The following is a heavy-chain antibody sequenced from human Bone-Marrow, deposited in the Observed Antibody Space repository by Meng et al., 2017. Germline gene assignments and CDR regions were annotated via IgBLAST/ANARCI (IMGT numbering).Heavy chain of an antibody. D-gene: IGHD3-22*01. J-gene: IGHJ4*02. CDR2: IYHSGST. CDR1: GGSISSSNW. V-gene: IGHV4-4*02. CDR3: ARFTYYYDSSGYSSD. Sequence: SETLSLTCAVSGGSISSSNWWSWVRQPPGKVLEWIGEIYHSGSTNYNQSLKSRVTISVDKSKNQFSLKLSSVTAADTAVYYCARFTYYYDSSGYSSDWGQGTLVTVSS.